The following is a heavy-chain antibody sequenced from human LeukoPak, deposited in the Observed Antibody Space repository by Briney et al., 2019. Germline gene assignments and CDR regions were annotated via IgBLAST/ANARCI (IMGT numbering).Heavy chain of an antibody. CDR3: AKSRNYGSGSYFDY. J-gene: IGHJ4*02. CDR1: GFTFSSYS. Sequence: GGSLRLSCAASGFTFSSYSMNWVRQAPGKGLEWVSSISSSSSYIYYADSVKGRFTISRDNSKNTLYLQMNSLRAEDTAVYYCAKSRNYGSGSYFDYWGQGTLVTVSS. D-gene: IGHD3-10*01. CDR2: ISSSSSYI. V-gene: IGHV3-21*04.